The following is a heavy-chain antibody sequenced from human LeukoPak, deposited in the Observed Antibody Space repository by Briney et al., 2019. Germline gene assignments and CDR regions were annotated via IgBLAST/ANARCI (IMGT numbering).Heavy chain of an antibody. CDR2: IYHSGST. CDR3: ARADSSSWYYFDY. J-gene: IGHJ4*02. Sequence: SQTLPLTCTVSGGSISSGGYYWSWIRQPPGKGLEWIGYIYHSGSTYYNPSLKSRVTISVDRSKNQFSLKLSSVTAADTAVYYCARADSSSWYYFDYWGQGTLVTVSS. D-gene: IGHD6-13*01. V-gene: IGHV4-30-2*01. CDR1: GGSISSGGYY.